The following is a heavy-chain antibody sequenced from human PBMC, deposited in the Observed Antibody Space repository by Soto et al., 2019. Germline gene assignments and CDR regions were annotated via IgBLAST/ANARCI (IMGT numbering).Heavy chain of an antibody. D-gene: IGHD6-13*01. Sequence: SETLSLTCTVSGGSISSSSYYWGWIRQPPGKGLEWIGSIYYSGSTYYNPSLKSRVTISVDTSKNQFSLKLSSVTAADTAVYYCARQSAAGIYYYYYYGMDVRGQGTTVT. CDR2: IYYSGST. CDR3: ARQSAAGIYYYYYYGMDV. V-gene: IGHV4-39*01. CDR1: GGSISSSSYY. J-gene: IGHJ6*02.